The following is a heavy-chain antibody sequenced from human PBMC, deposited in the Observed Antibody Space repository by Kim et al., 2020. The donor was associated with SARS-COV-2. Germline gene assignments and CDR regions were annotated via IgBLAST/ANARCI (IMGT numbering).Heavy chain of an antibody. CDR1: GGSISSGGYY. CDR3: ASMGGTTDAFDI. CDR2: IYYSGST. V-gene: IGHV4-31*03. J-gene: IGHJ3*02. D-gene: IGHD1-7*01. Sequence: SETLSLTCTVSGGSISSGGYYWSWIRQHPGKGLEWIGYIYYSGSTYYNPSLKSRVNISVDTSKNQFSLKLSSVTAADTAVYYCASMGGTTDAFDIWGQGTMVTVSS.